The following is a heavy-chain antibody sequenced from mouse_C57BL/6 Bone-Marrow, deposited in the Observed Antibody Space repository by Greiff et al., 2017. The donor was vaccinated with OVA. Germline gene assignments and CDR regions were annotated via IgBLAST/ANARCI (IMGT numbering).Heavy chain of an antibody. Sequence: QVQLQQSGAELVRPGASVTLSCKASGYTFTDYEMHWVKQTPVHGLEWIGAIDPETGGTAYNQKFKGKAILTADKSSSTAYMELRSLTSEDSAVYYCTRYDTTVERYFEVWGTGTTVTVSS. J-gene: IGHJ1*03. D-gene: IGHD1-1*01. CDR3: TRYDTTVERYFEV. V-gene: IGHV1-15*01. CDR2: IDPETGGT. CDR1: GYTFTDYE.